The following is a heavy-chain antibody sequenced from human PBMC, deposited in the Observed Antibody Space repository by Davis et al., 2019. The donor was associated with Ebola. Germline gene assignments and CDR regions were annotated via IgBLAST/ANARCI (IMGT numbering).Heavy chain of an antibody. D-gene: IGHD1-1*01. CDR2: ISSSSSTI. J-gene: IGHJ6*02. Sequence: GESLKISCAASGFTFSSYSMNWVRQAPGKGLEWVSYISSSSSTIYYADSVKGRFTISRDNSKNTLYLQMNSLRAEDTAVYYCAREGLEGMDVWGQGTTVTVSS. CDR1: GFTFSSYS. CDR3: AREGLEGMDV. V-gene: IGHV3-48*01.